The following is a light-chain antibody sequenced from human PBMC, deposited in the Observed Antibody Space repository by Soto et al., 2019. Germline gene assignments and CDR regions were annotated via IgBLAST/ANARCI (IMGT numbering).Light chain of an antibody. CDR3: AAWDDSLNALV. J-gene: IGLJ1*01. V-gene: IGLV1-44*01. Sequence: SVVTQPPSASGTPGQRVTISCSGSSSNIGSNTVSWYQQVPGTAPKLLIYSNNQRPSGVPDRFSGSKSGTSASLATSGLQSEDEADYYCAAWDDSLNALVFGTGTKVTVL. CDR2: SNN. CDR1: SSNIGSNT.